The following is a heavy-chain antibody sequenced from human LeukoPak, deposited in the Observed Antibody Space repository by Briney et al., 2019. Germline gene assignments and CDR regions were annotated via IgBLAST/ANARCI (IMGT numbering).Heavy chain of an antibody. CDR2: IYYSGST. CDR3: ARRAVDTRLDS. V-gene: IGHV4-59*08. D-gene: IGHD5-18*01. Sequence: KPSETLSLTCTVSGGSISSYYWSWFRQPPGKGLEWIGYIYYSGSTNYNPSLKGRVTISVDTSKNQFSLNLSSVTAADTAVYYCARRAVDTRLDSWGQGTLVTVSS. J-gene: IGHJ5*01. CDR1: GGSISSYY.